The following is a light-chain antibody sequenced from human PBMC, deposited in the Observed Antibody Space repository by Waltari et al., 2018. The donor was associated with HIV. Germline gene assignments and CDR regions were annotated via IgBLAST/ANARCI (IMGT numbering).Light chain of an antibody. CDR3: QVWDSSTVI. CDR2: QKS. J-gene: IGLJ2*01. Sequence: YELTQPPSVSVSSGQTASITCSGDQLWDNSFGWYQQKLGQSPVLCIYQKSNRPSGIPELVAGSSSGNTATLTSSRTQAMDEADCYCQVWDSSTVIFGGGTKLTVL. V-gene: IGLV3-1*01. CDR1: QLWDNS.